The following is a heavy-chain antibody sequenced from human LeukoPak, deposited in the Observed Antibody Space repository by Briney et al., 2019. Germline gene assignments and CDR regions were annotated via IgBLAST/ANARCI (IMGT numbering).Heavy chain of an antibody. J-gene: IGHJ6*03. V-gene: IGHV3-23*01. CDR1: GFTFSSYG. Sequence: GGSLRLSCAASGFTFSSYGMSWVRQAPGKGLEWVSAISGSGGSTYYADSVKGRFTISRDNAKNSLYLQMNSLRAEDTAVYYCARGPYDFWGGYYYYMDVWGKGTTVTVSS. D-gene: IGHD3-3*01. CDR3: ARGPYDFWGGYYYYMDV. CDR2: ISGSGGST.